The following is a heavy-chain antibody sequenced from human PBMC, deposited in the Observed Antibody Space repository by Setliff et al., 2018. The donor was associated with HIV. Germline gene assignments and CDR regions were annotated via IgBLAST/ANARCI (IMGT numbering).Heavy chain of an antibody. CDR1: GGSVSLYY. Sequence: SETLSLTCTVSGGSVSLYYWNWMRQPVGKGLEWIGRLFTSGKTIFSPSFKSRVSMSVDTSKNAVSLKLDSVTAGDSAVYFCARDLFNEWQGHYYYYMDVWGKGTTVTVSS. J-gene: IGHJ6*03. CDR2: LFTSGKT. V-gene: IGHV4-4*07. CDR3: ARDLFNEWQGHYYYYMDV. D-gene: IGHD3-3*01.